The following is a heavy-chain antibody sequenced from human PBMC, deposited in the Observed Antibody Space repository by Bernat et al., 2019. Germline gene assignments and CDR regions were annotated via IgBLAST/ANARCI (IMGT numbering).Heavy chain of an antibody. CDR1: GFTLTSHE. V-gene: IGHV3-48*03. J-gene: IGHJ3*02. CDR3: ARDEFDRSGDAFDI. Sequence: EVQLVESGGGLVQPGGSLRLSCAASGFTLTSHEMNWVRQAPGKGLEWISYISSSGTAVHYADSVRGRFTISRDTAKNSLYLQLNSLRVEDTAVYYCARDEFDRSGDAFDIWGQGTMVTVSS. D-gene: IGHD3-10*01. CDR2: ISSSGTAV.